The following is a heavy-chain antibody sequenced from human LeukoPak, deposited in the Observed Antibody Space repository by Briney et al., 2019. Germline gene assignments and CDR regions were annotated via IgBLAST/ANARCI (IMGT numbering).Heavy chain of an antibody. J-gene: IGHJ4*02. CDR1: GFTFSSYS. Sequence: GGSLRLSCAASGFTFSSYSMNWVRQAPGKGLEWVSSISSSSSYIYYADSVKGRFTISRDNAKNSLYLQMNSLRAEDTAVYYCARLPTSGSCSSTSCPPHYWGQGTLVTVFS. CDR3: ARLPTSGSCSSTSCPPHY. V-gene: IGHV3-21*01. D-gene: IGHD2-2*01. CDR2: ISSSSSYI.